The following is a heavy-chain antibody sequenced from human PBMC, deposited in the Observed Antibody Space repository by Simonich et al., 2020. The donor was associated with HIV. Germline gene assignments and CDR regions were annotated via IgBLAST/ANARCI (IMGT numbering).Heavy chain of an antibody. V-gene: IGHV5-51*01. Sequence: EVQLVQSGAEVKKPGESLKISCKGSGYSFTSYWIGWVRQMPGKGLEWMGIIYPVDSDTRYSPSFQGQGTISADKSISTAYLQWSSLKASDTAMYYCARTYYYDSSGYYPYFDYWGQGTLVTVSS. CDR2: IYPVDSDT. CDR1: GYSFTSYW. D-gene: IGHD3-22*01. J-gene: IGHJ4*02. CDR3: ARTYYYDSSGYYPYFDY.